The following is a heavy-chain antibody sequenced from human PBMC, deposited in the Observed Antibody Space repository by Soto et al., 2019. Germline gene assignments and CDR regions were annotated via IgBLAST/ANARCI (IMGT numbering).Heavy chain of an antibody. CDR2: IGTAGDT. CDR1: GFTFSSYD. Sequence: GGSLRLSCAASGFTFSSYDMHWVRQATGKGLEWVSAIGTAGDTYYPGSVKGRFTISRENAKNSLYLQMNSLSAGATAVYYCARGYCSGGSCSHYYYYMDVWGKGTTVTVSS. V-gene: IGHV3-13*01. CDR3: ARGYCSGGSCSHYYYYMDV. D-gene: IGHD2-15*01. J-gene: IGHJ6*03.